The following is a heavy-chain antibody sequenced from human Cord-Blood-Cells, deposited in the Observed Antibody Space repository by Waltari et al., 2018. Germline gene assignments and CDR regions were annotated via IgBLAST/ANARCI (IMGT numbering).Heavy chain of an antibody. V-gene: IGHV1-24*01. CDR3: ATDRAIVGATTAFDI. D-gene: IGHD1-26*01. J-gene: IGHJ3*02. Sequence: QVHLVQPGAEVKKPGASVKASGEVSGYTLTELSMLCERQGPGKGLEWMGGFDPEDGETIYAQKFQGRVTMTEDTSTDSAYMELSSLRSEDTAVYYCATDRAIVGATTAFDIWGQGTMVTVSS. CDR2: FDPEDGET. CDR1: GYTLTELS.